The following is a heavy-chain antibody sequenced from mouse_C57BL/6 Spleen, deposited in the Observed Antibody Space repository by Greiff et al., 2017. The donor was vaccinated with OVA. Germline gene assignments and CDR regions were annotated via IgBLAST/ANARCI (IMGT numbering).Heavy chain of an antibody. V-gene: IGHV5-17*01. Sequence: EVKLMESGGGLVKPGGSLKLSCAASGFTFSDYGMHWVRQAPEKGLEWVAYISSGSSNIYYADTVKGRFTISRANAKNTLFLQMTSLRSEDTAMYYCARGDEYNCGALYAMDYWGQGTSVTVSS. J-gene: IGHJ4*01. CDR1: GFTFSDYG. CDR3: ARGDEYNCGALYAMDY. D-gene: IGHD4-1*02. CDR2: ISSGSSNI.